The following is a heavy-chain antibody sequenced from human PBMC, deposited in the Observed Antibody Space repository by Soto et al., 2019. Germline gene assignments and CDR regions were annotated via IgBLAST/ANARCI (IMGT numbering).Heavy chain of an antibody. J-gene: IGHJ4*02. CDR1: GFTFSNYG. Sequence: QVQLVESGGGVVQPGRSLRLSCAAPGFTFSNYGMHWVRQAPGKGLEWVALISYDGTNKFYADSVKGRFTISRDNSKSTLYLQVDSLRPEDAAVYYCARDPKTSGGQHWAFNYFDSWGQGTLVTVSS. D-gene: IGHD7-27*01. CDR3: ARDPKTSGGQHWAFNYFDS. V-gene: IGHV3-30*03. CDR2: ISYDGTNK.